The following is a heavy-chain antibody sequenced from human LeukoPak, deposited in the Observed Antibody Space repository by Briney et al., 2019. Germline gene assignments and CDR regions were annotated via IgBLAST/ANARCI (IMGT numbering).Heavy chain of an antibody. CDR1: GDTFTSYD. V-gene: IGHV1-46*01. Sequence: ASVKVSCKASGDTFTSYDINWVRQATGQRLEWMGIIKPSGGNTNYAQKFQGRVTMTTDTSTSTAYMELRSLRSDDTAVYYCARFTPRLTREKFDYWGQGTLVTVSS. CDR3: ARFTPRLTREKFDY. J-gene: IGHJ4*02. D-gene: IGHD2-2*01. CDR2: IKPSGGNT.